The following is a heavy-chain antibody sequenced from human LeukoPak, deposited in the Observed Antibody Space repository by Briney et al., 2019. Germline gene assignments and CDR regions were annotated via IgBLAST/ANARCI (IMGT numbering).Heavy chain of an antibody. CDR3: AKDGDLGRWDY. V-gene: IGHV3-30*18. J-gene: IGHJ4*02. D-gene: IGHD4-23*01. Sequence: GGSLRLSCAASGFTFSRHGMHWVRQAPGKGLEWVAVISYDGSNKYYADSVRGRFTISRDNSKNTLYLQMNSLRAEDTAVYYCAKDGDLGRWDYWGQGTLVTVSS. CDR2: ISYDGSNK. CDR1: GFTFSRHG.